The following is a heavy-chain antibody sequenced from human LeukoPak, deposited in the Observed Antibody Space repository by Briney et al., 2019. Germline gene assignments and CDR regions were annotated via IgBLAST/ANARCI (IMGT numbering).Heavy chain of an antibody. J-gene: IGHJ6*02. CDR2: INPSGGST. CDR1: GYNFISYY. V-gene: IGHV1-46*01. Sequence: ASVKVSCKASGYNFISYYMHWVRQAPGQGLEWMGIINPSGGSTSYAQKFQDRVTMTRDTSTSTVYMELSSLKSEDTAVYYCAREDVVLVDAVRYYYYGMDVWGQGITVTVSS. D-gene: IGHD2-8*01. CDR3: AREDVVLVDAVRYYYYGMDV.